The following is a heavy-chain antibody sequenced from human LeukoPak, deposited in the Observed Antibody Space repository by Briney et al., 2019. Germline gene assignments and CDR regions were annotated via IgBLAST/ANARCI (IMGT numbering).Heavy chain of an antibody. CDR2: IYTSGST. D-gene: IGHD3-10*01. J-gene: IGHJ4*02. Sequence: SETLSLTCTVSGGSISSGSYYWSWIRQPAGKGLEWIGRIYTSGSTNYHPSLKSRDTISLDTSKNQFSLKLSSVTAADTAVYYCAGGLLWFGGWLGGHYFDYWGQGTLVTVSS. CDR3: AGGLLWFGGWLGGHYFDY. CDR1: GGSISSGSYY. V-gene: IGHV4-61*02.